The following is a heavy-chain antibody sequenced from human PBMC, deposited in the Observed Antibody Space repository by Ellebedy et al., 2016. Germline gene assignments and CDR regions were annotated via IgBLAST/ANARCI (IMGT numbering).Heavy chain of an antibody. D-gene: IGHD4-17*01. J-gene: IGHJ2*01. V-gene: IGHV3-7*01. CDR3: ARDASVYGDSVYWYFDL. Sequence: GESLKISCAASGFTFSSYWMSWVRQAPGKGLEWVASIKYDGSEKVYVDSVKGRFTISRDNAKNSLYLQMNSLRAEDTAVYYCARDASVYGDSVYWYFDLWGRGTLVGVSS. CDR2: IKYDGSEK. CDR1: GFTFSSYW.